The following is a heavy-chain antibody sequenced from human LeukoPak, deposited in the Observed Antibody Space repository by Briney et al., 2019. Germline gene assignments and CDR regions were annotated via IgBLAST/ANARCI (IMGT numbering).Heavy chain of an antibody. CDR1: GFTFSSYS. CDR2: ISSSSSYI. D-gene: IGHD4-17*01. J-gene: IGHJ4*02. Sequence: GGSLRLSCAATGFTFSSYSMNWVRQAPGKGLEWVSSISSSSSYIYYADSVKGRFTISRDNAKNSLYLQMNSLRAEDTAVYYCARASTGDYRYFDYWGQGTLVTVSS. CDR3: ARASTGDYRYFDY. V-gene: IGHV3-21*01.